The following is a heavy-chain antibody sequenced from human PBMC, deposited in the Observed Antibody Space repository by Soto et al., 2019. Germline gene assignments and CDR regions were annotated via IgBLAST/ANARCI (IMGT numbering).Heavy chain of an antibody. V-gene: IGHV3-13*01. CDR2: IGTVGDT. Sequence: GGSLRLSCVASGFTFFTYDMHWVRQPSGKGLEWVSGIGTVGDTYYLDSVRGRFTISRDNGKGSVYLEMNSLRAGDTAVYYCARGDGALGDYWGQGTRVTVSS. J-gene: IGHJ4*02. CDR1: GFTFFTYD. D-gene: IGHD3-10*01. CDR3: ARGDGALGDY.